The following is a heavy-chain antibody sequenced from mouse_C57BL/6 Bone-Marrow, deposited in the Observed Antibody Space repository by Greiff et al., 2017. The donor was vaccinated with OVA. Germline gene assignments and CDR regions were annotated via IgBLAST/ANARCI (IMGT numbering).Heavy chain of an antibody. Sequence: EVQRVESGGGLVQPGESLKLSCESNEYEFPSHDMSWVRKTPEKRLELVAAINSDGGSTYYPDTMERRFIISRDNTKKTLYLQMSSLRSEDTALYYCARRGSSYEGYYWYFDVWGTGTTVTVSS. CDR2: INSDGGST. D-gene: IGHD1-1*01. CDR3: ARRGSSYEGYYWYFDV. J-gene: IGHJ1*03. CDR1: EYEFPSHD. V-gene: IGHV5-2*01.